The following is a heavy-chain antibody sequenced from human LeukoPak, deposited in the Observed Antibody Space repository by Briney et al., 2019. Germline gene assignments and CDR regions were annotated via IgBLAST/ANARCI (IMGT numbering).Heavy chain of an antibody. CDR3: AREDYYDSNGYDYYFDY. V-gene: IGHV6-1*01. D-gene: IGHD3-22*01. J-gene: IGHJ4*02. Sequence: SQTLSLTCGISGDSVSRNSAAWNWIRQSPSRGLEWLGRTYYRSKWYNEYAVSVKSRITINPDTSKNQFSLQLNSVTPEDTAVYYCAREDYYDSNGYDYYFDYWGQGTLVTVSS. CDR1: GDSVSRNSAA. CDR2: TYYRSKWYN.